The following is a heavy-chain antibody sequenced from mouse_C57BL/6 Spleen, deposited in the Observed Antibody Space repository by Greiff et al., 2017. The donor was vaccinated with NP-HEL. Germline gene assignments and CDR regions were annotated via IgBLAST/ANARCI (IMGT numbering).Heavy chain of an antibody. CDR3: ARGSNYVFFDY. J-gene: IGHJ2*01. V-gene: IGHV1-63*01. CDR2: IYPGGGYT. Sequence: QVQLKESGAELVRPGTSVKMSCKASGYTFTNYWIGWAKQRPGHGLEWIGDIYPGGGYTNYNEKFKGKATLTADKSSSTAYMQFSSLTSEDSAIYYCARGSNYVFFDYWGQGTTLTVSS. CDR1: GYTFTNYW. D-gene: IGHD2-5*01.